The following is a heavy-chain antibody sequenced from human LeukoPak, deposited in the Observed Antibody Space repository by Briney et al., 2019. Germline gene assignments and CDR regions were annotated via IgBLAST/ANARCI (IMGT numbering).Heavy chain of an antibody. Sequence: ASVKVSCKASGYTFNNHYMYWVRQAPGQGLEWMGIINPSGGSTNYAQKFQGRVTMTRDTSTGTVYMELSSLRSEDTAVYYCARGDIVVVVAAYGMDIWGQGTTVTVSS. CDR2: INPSGGST. J-gene: IGHJ6*02. CDR3: ARGDIVVVVAAYGMDI. CDR1: GYTFNNHY. D-gene: IGHD2-15*01. V-gene: IGHV1-46*02.